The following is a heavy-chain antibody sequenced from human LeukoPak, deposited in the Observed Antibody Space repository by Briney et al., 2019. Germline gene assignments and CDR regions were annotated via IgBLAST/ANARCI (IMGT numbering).Heavy chain of an antibody. D-gene: IGHD3-3*01. J-gene: IGHJ4*02. Sequence: GGSLRLSCAASGFTFSSYSMDWVRQAPGKGLEWVSSIISSSSYIYYADSVKGRFTISRDNAKNSLYLQMNSLRAEDTAVYYCAKDKGSHYDFWSGYYLLWGQGTLVTVSS. CDR1: GFTFSSYS. CDR3: AKDKGSHYDFWSGYYLL. V-gene: IGHV3-21*01. CDR2: IISSSSYI.